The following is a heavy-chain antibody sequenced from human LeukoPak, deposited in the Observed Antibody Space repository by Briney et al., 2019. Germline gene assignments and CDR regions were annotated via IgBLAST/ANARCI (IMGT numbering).Heavy chain of an antibody. CDR2: IYTCGST. Sequence: PSETLSLTCTVSGGSISSGFYYWSWIRQPAGKGLEWIGRIYTCGSTNYNPSLKSRISISVDTSKNQFSLKLTSVTAADTAVYYCAREHPRGEVDDFDYWGQGTLVTVSS. J-gene: IGHJ4*02. D-gene: IGHD3-16*01. CDR1: GGSISSGFYY. V-gene: IGHV4-61*02. CDR3: AREHPRGEVDDFDY.